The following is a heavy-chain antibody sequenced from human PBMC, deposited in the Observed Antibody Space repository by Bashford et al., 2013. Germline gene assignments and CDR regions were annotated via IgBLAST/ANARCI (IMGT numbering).Heavy chain of an antibody. CDR1: GFTFSSYG. J-gene: IGHJ4*02. CDR3: AKEQRKRAAADPYFDY. Sequence: GGSLRLSCAASGFTFSSYGMHWVRQAPGKGLEWVAVISYDGSNKYYADSVKGRFTISRDNSKNTLYLQMNSLRAEDTAVYYCAKEQRKRAAADPYFDYWGQGTLVTVSS. D-gene: IGHD6-13*01. CDR2: ISYDGSNK. V-gene: IGHV3-30*18.